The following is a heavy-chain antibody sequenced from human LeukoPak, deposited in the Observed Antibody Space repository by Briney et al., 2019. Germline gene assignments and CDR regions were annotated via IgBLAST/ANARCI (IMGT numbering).Heavy chain of an antibody. D-gene: IGHD1-1*01. V-gene: IGHV3-74*01. CDR3: ARGTYTGSRPDY. CDR2: INSDGSST. Sequence: GGSLRLSCAASGFTFSSHWMHWVRQAPGKGLVWVSRINSDGSSTSYADSVKGRFTISRDNAKNTLYLEMNSLRAEDTAVYYCARGTYTGSRPDYWDQGTLVTVSS. J-gene: IGHJ4*02. CDR1: GFTFSSHW.